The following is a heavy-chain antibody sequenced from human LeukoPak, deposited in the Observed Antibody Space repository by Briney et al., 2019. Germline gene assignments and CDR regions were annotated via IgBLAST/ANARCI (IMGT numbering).Heavy chain of an antibody. CDR2: IYPGDSDT. Sequence: GESLKISCKGSGYSFTSYWIGWVRQMPGKGLEWMGIIYPGDSDTRYSPSLQGQVTISADKSISTAYLQWSSLKASDTAMYYCASHTGYSSSRDAFDIWGQGTMVTVSS. CDR1: GYSFTSYW. CDR3: ASHTGYSSSRDAFDI. V-gene: IGHV5-51*01. J-gene: IGHJ3*02. D-gene: IGHD6-13*01.